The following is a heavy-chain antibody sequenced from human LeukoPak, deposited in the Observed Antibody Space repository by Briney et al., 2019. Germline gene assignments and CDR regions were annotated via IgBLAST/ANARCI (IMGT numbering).Heavy chain of an antibody. CDR2: ISVDGRRK. CDR3: EKRPSDYGDYVSYFDY. J-gene: IGHJ4*02. D-gene: IGHD4-17*01. V-gene: IGHV3-30*18. Sequence: GGSLPLSRAASGFSFISYGMHWVRQAAGKGLEWVGVISVDGRRKDSADSVKGRFTISRDNSKDTLYLQMNSLRAEDTAVYYCEKRPSDYGDYVSYFDYWGQGTLVTVSS. CDR1: GFSFISYG.